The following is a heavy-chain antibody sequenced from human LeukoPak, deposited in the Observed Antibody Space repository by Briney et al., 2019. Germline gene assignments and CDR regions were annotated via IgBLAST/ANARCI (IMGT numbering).Heavy chain of an antibody. CDR1: GFSFSSFW. CDR2: IKENGNEQ. D-gene: IGHD5-12*01. CDR3: ARDRLRFADS. V-gene: IGHV3-7*01. Sequence: GGSLRLSCAASGFSFSSFWMSWVRQAPGKGPEWVAHIKENGNEQYYADSVKGRFTISRDNAQKSLWLQMNSLRVEDTAVYYCARDRLRFADSWGQGTLVTVSS. J-gene: IGHJ4*02.